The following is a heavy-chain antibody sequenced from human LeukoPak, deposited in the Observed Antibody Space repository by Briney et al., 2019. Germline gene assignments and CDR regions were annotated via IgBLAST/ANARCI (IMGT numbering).Heavy chain of an antibody. Sequence: SETLSLTCTVSGDSVSSDSYYWRWIRQPPGKALEWIGYIYYSGTTKQNPSLKSRVTLSVDTSKNQLYLKLNSVTAADTAVYYCARDSRGYYDSSGYFDHWGQGTLVTVSS. CDR1: GDSVSSDSYY. V-gene: IGHV4-61*01. CDR3: ARDSRGYYDSSGYFDH. J-gene: IGHJ4*02. CDR2: IYYSGTT. D-gene: IGHD3-22*01.